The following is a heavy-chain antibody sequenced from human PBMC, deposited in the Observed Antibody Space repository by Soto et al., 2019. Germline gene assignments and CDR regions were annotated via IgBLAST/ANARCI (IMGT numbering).Heavy chain of an antibody. D-gene: IGHD2-2*01. CDR2: IYYSGST. V-gene: IGHV4-31*03. CDR3: ARLTRWSSKSTGGMDV. J-gene: IGHJ6*02. CDR1: GGSISSGGYY. Sequence: SATLSLTCTVSGGSISSGGYYWSWIRQQPRKCLECIGYIYYSGSTYYNPSLKSRVTISVDTSKNQFSLKLSSVTAADTALYYCARLTRWSSKSTGGMDVWGQGTTVTVSS.